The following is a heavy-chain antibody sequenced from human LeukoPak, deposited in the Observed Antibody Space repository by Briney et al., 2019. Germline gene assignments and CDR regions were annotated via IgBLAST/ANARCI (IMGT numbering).Heavy chain of an antibody. J-gene: IGHJ5*02. Sequence: PSETLSHSCAVSGGSFSGYYGSWIRQPPGKGLEWIGEINHSGSTNYNPSLKSRVTISVDTSKNQFSLKLSSVTAADTAVYYCARGHIVVFITSNDCFDPWGQETLVTVSS. CDR1: GGSFSGYY. CDR3: ARGHIVVFITSNDCFDP. V-gene: IGHV4-34*01. CDR2: INHSGST. D-gene: IGHD3-22*01.